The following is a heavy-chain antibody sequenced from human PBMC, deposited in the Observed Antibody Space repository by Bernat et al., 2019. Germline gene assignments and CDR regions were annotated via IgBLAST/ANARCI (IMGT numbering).Heavy chain of an antibody. CDR3: ASDDPYSCGMDV. D-gene: IGHD5-18*01. V-gene: IGHV4-59*12. J-gene: IGHJ6*02. Sequence: QVQLQESGPGLVKPSETLSLTCTVSGGSISNYYWSWIRQPPGMGLEWIGDIYYSGSTNYDPSLKSRVTISVDTSRNQFSLKLSSVTAADTAVYYCASDDPYSCGMDVWGQGTTVTVSS. CDR2: IYYSGST. CDR1: GGSISNYY.